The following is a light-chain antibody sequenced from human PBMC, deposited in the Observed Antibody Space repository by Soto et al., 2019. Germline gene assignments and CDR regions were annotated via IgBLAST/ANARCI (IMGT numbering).Light chain of an antibody. Sequence: EMVMTQSPATLSVSPGERATLSCRASQSVSSNLAWYQQKPGQAPRLLIYGASTRATGIPARFSGSGSGTEFTLIISSLQSEDFAVYYCHHYSNWLLTLGGGTKVDIK. V-gene: IGKV3-15*01. CDR3: HHYSNWLLT. CDR2: GAS. J-gene: IGKJ4*01. CDR1: QSVSSN.